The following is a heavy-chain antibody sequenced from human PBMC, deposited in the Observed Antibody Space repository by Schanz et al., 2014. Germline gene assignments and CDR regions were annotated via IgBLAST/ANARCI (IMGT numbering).Heavy chain of an antibody. CDR2: IWSDGSGK. CDR1: GFTFSNYG. CDR3: ARDRGYCSGGSCLTFDY. D-gene: IGHD2-15*01. J-gene: IGHJ4*02. Sequence: QVQLVESGGGLVKPGGSLRLSCAASGFTFSNYGMHWVRQAPGKGLEWVAVIWSDGSGKYYADSVKGRFTISRDNSKNTLYLQMNTLRAEDTAVYYCARDRGYCSGGSCLTFDYWGQGTLVTVSS. V-gene: IGHV3-33*08.